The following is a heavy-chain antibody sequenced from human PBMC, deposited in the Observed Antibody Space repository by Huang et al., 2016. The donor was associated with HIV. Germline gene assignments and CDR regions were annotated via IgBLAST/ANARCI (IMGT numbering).Heavy chain of an antibody. V-gene: IGHV7-4-1*02. J-gene: IGHJ6*02. CDR3: ARDDIRHMEGMTTAVPDV. CDR2: INTKSGDQ. CDR1: GYTFTDYA. Sequence: QVQLVQSGSELEKPGASVKVSCMASGYTFTDYAINWVRQAPGQGLEWMGGINTKSGDQTYAQGFKRRFVLSVDTSLSTAYLRISGLKAEDSAVYYCARDDIRHMEGMTTAVPDVWGQGTTVTVSS. D-gene: IGHD1-1*01.